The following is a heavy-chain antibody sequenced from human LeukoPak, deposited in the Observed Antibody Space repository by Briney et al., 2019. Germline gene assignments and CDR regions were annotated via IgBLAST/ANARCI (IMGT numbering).Heavy chain of an antibody. D-gene: IGHD1-26*01. CDR2: IYPGDSDT. J-gene: IGHJ4*02. V-gene: IGHV5-51*01. CDR1: GYSFTDYW. Sequence: GESLQISCKGSGYSFTDYWIGWVRQMPGKGLEWMGIIYPGDSDTRYSPSFQGQVTISADKSISTAYVQWSSLKASDTAMYYCAIRYSGSYNDYWGQGTLVTVSS. CDR3: AIRYSGSYNDY.